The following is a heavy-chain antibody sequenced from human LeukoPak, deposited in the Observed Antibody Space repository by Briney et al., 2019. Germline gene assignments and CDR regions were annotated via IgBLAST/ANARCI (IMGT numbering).Heavy chain of an antibody. D-gene: IGHD3-10*01. CDR3: TITMVRGVTPCWFDP. Sequence: GESPKISCKGSGYSFTSYWIGWVRQMPGKGLEWMGIIYPGDSDTRYSPSFQGQVTISADKSISTAYLQWSSLKASDAAMYYCTITMVRGVTPCWFDPWGQGTLVTVSS. CDR1: GYSFTSYW. V-gene: IGHV5-51*01. J-gene: IGHJ5*02. CDR2: IYPGDSDT.